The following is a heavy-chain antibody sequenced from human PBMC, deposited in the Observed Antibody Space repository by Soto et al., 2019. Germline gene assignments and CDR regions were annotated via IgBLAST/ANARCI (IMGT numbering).Heavy chain of an antibody. D-gene: IGHD3-16*02. J-gene: IGHJ6*02. Sequence: QVHLVQSGTEVKKPGSSVKVSCKASGGTFSSSGFSWVRQAPGQGLEWMGMIVPSLDTTNYAQKFQARVTITADEVTSTDYMELRSLRSEDTAVYYCARWPQPRYTADHYAVDVWGQGTMVIVSS. CDR1: GGTFSSSG. V-gene: IGHV1-69*11. CDR3: ARWPQPRYTADHYAVDV. CDR2: IVPSLDTT.